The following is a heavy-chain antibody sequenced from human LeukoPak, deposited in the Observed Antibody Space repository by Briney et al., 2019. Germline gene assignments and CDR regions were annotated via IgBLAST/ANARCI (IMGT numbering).Heavy chain of an antibody. CDR2: ISSSSSTI. CDR1: GFTFSSYS. V-gene: IGHV3-48*01. J-gene: IGHJ4*02. CDR3: ARDWAPYYYDSSGYYDGDY. D-gene: IGHD3-22*01. Sequence: PGGSLRLSCAASGFTFSSYSMNWVRQAPGKGLEWVSYISSSSSTIYYADSVKGRFTISRDNAKNSLYLQMNSLRAEDTAVYYCARDWAPYYYDSSGYYDGDYWGQGTLVTVSS.